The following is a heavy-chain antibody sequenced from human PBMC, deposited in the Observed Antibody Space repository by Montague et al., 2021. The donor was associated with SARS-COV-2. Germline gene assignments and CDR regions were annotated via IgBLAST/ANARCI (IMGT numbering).Heavy chain of an antibody. CDR2: IYHSGST. J-gene: IGHJ4*02. CDR3: ASRGAGWFGSNPERVDY. D-gene: IGHD3-10*01. Sequence: SETLSLTCAVSGGSISSSNWWSWVRQPPGKGLEWIGEIYHSGSTNYNPXXKSRVTISVDKSKNQFSLKLSSVTAADTAVYYCASRGAGWFGSNPERVDYWGQGTLVTVSS. V-gene: IGHV4-4*02. CDR1: GGSISSSNW.